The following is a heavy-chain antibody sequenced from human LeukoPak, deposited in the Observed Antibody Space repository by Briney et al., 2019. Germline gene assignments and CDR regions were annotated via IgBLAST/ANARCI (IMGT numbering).Heavy chain of an antibody. J-gene: IGHJ4*02. CDR1: GFTFSSYA. Sequence: GGSLRLSCAASGFTFSSYAMSWVRQAPGKGLELVSAISGSGGSTYYADSVKGRFTISRDNSKNTLYLQMNSLRAEDTAVYYCAKDQSFSGNYDFWSGYYGYYFDYWGQGTLVTVSS. V-gene: IGHV3-23*01. CDR3: AKDQSFSGNYDFWSGYYGYYFDY. D-gene: IGHD3-3*01. CDR2: ISGSGGST.